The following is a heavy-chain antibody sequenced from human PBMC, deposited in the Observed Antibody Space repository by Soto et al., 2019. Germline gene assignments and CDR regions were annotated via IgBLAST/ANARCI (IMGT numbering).Heavy chain of an antibody. J-gene: IGHJ6*02. D-gene: IGHD6-6*01. CDR3: ASNEYDGMDV. V-gene: IGHV4-31*03. CDR2: IYYSGST. CDR1: GGSISSGGYY. Sequence: SETLSLTCTVSGGSISSGGYYWSWIRQHPGKGLEWIGYIYYSGSTYYNPSLKSRVTISVDTSKNQFSLKLSSVTAADTAVYYCASNEYDGMDVWGQGTTVTVSS.